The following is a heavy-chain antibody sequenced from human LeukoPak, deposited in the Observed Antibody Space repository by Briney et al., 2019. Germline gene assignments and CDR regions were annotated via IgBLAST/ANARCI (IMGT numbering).Heavy chain of an antibody. CDR3: AKGSRVRGVIPYYFDY. D-gene: IGHD3-10*01. CDR1: GFTFSSYA. Sequence: GGSLRLSCAASGFTFSSYAMSWVRQAPGKGLEWVSAISGSGGSTYYADSVKGRFTISRDNSKNTLYLQMNSLRAEDTAVYYCAKGSRVRGVIPYYFDYWGQGTLVTVSS. V-gene: IGHV3-23*01. CDR2: ISGSGGST. J-gene: IGHJ4*02.